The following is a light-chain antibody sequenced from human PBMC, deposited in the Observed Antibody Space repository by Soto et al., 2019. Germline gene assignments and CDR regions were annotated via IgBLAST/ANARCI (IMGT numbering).Light chain of an antibody. CDR1: QSISRY. CDR3: QQSYRLPRT. J-gene: IGKJ1*01. V-gene: IGKV1-39*01. CDR2: TAS. Sequence: DIPMTQSPSSLSASVGDSVTITCRASQSISRYLNWYQQKPRQAPKLLIYTASSLQSGVPSRFSGSGSGTDFTLTISSLQPEDFATYFCQQSYRLPRTFGQGTKVEIK.